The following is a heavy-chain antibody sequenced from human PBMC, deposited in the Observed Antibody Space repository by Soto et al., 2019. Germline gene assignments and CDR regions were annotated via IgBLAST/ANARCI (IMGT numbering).Heavy chain of an antibody. CDR3: APNGPADWPLDY. J-gene: IGHJ4*02. CDR1: GFSLSTSGVG. D-gene: IGHD3-9*01. V-gene: IGHV2-5*02. Sequence: QITLKESGPTLVRPTQTLTLTCAFSGFSLSTSGVGVGWIRQPQGKALEWLAVIYWDDSKHYSPSLRSRLTITQDTSKNQVVLTMTNMDPLDTGPYYCAPNGPADWPLDYWGQGTLVTVSS. CDR2: IYWDDSK.